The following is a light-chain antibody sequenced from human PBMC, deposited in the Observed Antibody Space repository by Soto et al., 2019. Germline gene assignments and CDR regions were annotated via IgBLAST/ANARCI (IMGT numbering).Light chain of an antibody. CDR3: QLRTNWPPRIT. CDR2: DAS. J-gene: IGKJ5*01. V-gene: IGKV3-11*01. CDR1: QSVSSY. Sequence: IVLTQSPATLSLSPGERATLSCRASQSVSSYLAWYQQKPGQAPRLLIYDASNRATGIPARLSGSGSGTDFTLTISSLEPEDFAVYYCQLRTNWPPRITFGQGTRLEIK.